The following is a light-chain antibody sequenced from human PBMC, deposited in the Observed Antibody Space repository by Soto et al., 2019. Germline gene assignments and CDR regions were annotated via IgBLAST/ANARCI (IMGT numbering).Light chain of an antibody. CDR3: QQCNDWPHT. J-gene: IGKJ2*01. CDR2: GAS. CDR1: QSISSN. Sequence: EIVMTHSPATLSVSQGESATLSCRASQSISSNLAWYQQKPGQAPRLLIYGASTRATGIPARFSGRGSATEFTITISSLQSEDSAVYHCQQCNDWPHTFGQGPKLEI. V-gene: IGKV3-15*01.